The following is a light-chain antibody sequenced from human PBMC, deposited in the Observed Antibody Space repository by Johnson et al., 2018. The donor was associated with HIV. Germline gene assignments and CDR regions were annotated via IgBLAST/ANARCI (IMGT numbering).Light chain of an antibody. CDR3: GTWDSSLSAAV. CDR2: DNN. J-gene: IGLJ1*01. V-gene: IGLV1-51*01. Sequence: QSVLTQPPSVSAAPGQKVTISCSGSSSNIGNNYVSWYQQIPGTAPKLLIYDNNKRPSGIPDRFSGSKSGTSATLGITGLQPWDEADYYCGTWDSSLSAAVFGTGTKVTVL. CDR1: SSNIGNNY.